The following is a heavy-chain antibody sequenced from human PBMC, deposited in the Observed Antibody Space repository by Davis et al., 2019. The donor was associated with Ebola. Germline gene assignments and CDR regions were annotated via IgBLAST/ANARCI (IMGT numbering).Heavy chain of an antibody. CDR2: IYYSGST. CDR3: ARSIAAAGLPFDY. J-gene: IGHJ4*02. V-gene: IGHV4-59*12. Sequence: MPGGSLRLSCSVSGGSISSYYWSWIRQPPGKGLEWIGYIYYSGSTNYNPSLKSRVTISVDKSKNQFSLKLSSVTAADTAVYYCARSIAAAGLPFDYWGQGTLVTVSS. D-gene: IGHD6-13*01. CDR1: GGSISSYY.